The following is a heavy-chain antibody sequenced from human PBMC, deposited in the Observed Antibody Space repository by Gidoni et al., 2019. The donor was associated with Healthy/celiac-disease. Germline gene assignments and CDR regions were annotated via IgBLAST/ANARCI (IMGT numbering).Heavy chain of an antibody. CDR3: ARALEYYYDSSGYHYGMDV. Sequence: QVQLVESGGGVVQPGRSLRLSCAASGFTFSSYGMHWVRQAPGKGLEWVAVIWYDGINKDYADSVKGRFTISRDNSKNTLYLQMNSLRAEDTAVYYCARALEYYYDSSGYHYGMDVWGQGTTVTVSS. J-gene: IGHJ6*02. CDR1: GFTFSSYG. D-gene: IGHD3-22*01. CDR2: IWYDGINK. V-gene: IGHV3-33*01.